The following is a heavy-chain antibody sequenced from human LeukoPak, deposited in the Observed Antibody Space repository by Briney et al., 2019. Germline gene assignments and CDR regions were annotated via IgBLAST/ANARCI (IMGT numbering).Heavy chain of an antibody. Sequence: GESLKISCQGSGYSFTSHWIGWVRQMPGKGLEWMGIIYPGDSDTRYSPSFQGQVTISADKSISTAYLQWSSLKASDTAMYYCASSYSSSWYWFDPWGQGTLVTVSS. V-gene: IGHV5-51*01. CDR2: IYPGDSDT. CDR1: GYSFTSHW. CDR3: ASSYSSSWYWFDP. D-gene: IGHD6-13*01. J-gene: IGHJ5*02.